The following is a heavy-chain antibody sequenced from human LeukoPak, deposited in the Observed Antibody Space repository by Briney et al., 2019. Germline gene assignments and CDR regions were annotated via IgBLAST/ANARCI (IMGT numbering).Heavy chain of an antibody. Sequence: SETLSLTCTVSGGSISSSSYYWGWIRQPPGKGLEWIGSIYYSGSTYYNPSLKSRVTISVDTSKNQFSLKLSSVTAADTAVYYCARHYGGWPQFDYWGQGTLVTVSS. V-gene: IGHV4-39*01. J-gene: IGHJ4*02. CDR3: ARHYGGWPQFDY. D-gene: IGHD6-19*01. CDR2: IYYSGST. CDR1: GGSISSSSYY.